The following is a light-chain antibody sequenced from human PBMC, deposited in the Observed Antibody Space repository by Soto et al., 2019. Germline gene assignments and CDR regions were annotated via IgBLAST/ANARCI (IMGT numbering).Light chain of an antibody. CDR1: QSVSTY. V-gene: IGKV3-15*01. CDR3: QQYNFWPPET. CDR2: GAS. Sequence: EIVMTQSPATLSVSLGGRATLSCRASQSVSTYLAWYQQRPGQAPRLLIYGASTRATGIPARFTGSGSGTQFILTISSLQSEDSAVYYCQQYNFWPPETFGQGTKVDIK. J-gene: IGKJ1*01.